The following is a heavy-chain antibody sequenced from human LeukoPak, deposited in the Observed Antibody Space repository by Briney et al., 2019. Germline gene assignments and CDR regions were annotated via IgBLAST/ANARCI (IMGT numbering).Heavy chain of an antibody. CDR2: IKQDGSEK. CDR3: AREKVGANDY. D-gene: IGHD1-26*01. V-gene: IGHV3-7*01. CDR1: GFSFSTYW. J-gene: IGHJ4*01. Sequence: GGSLRLSCAASGFSFSTYWMNWVCQAPGKGLEWLGNIKQDGSEKYYVDTVKCRFTISRDNAKNSLYLQMNSLRDEETAVYYCAREKVGANDYWGQGTLVTVSS.